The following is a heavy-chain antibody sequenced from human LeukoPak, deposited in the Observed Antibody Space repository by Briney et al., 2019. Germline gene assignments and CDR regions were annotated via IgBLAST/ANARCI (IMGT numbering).Heavy chain of an antibody. D-gene: IGHD6-13*01. J-gene: IGHJ4*02. CDR2: ISWNSASV. CDR3: AKDYGYSSSWYDY. CDR1: GFTFDDYG. Sequence: PGGSLRLSCEASGFTFDDYGMHWVRQAPGKGLEWVSIISWNSASVGYVDSVKGRFTISRDNAKKTLYLQMNSLRPEDTALYYCAKDYGYSSSWYDYWGQGTLVTVSS. V-gene: IGHV3-9*01.